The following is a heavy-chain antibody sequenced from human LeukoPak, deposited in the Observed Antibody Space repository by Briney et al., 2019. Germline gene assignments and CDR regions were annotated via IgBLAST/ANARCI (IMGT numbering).Heavy chain of an antibody. CDR1: GFTFSNYG. V-gene: IGHV3-30*19. Sequence: PGGSLRLSCAASGFTFSNYGMHWLRQAPGKGLEWVALISYDGTNKFYADSVKGRFTFSRDNSKNTLYLQMNSLRAKDTAVYYCARDAAAWVDHWGQGTLVTVSS. CDR3: ARDAAAWVDH. CDR2: ISYDGTNK. D-gene: IGHD6-13*01. J-gene: IGHJ4*02.